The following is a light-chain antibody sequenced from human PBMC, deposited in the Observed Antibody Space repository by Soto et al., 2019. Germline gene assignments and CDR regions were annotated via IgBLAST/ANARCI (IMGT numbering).Light chain of an antibody. CDR1: SSDVGGYND. V-gene: IGLV2-14*01. CDR3: SSYTSSSTRV. CDR2: EVS. J-gene: IGLJ3*02. Sequence: QSALTQPASVSGSPGQSITISCTGTSSDVGGYNDVSWYQQHPGKAPKLMIYEVSNRPSGVSNRFSGSKSGNTASLTISGRQAEDEADYYCSSYTSSSTRVFGGGTKLTVL.